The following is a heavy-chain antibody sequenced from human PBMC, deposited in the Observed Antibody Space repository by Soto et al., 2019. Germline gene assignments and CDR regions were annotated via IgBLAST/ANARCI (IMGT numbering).Heavy chain of an antibody. J-gene: IGHJ6*02. CDR1: GYDFATYW. V-gene: IGHV5-51*01. D-gene: IGHD6-19*01. Sequence: GECLKISCKGSGYDFATYWIGWVRQMPGKGLEWMGIIYPGDSDTKYSPSFQGQVTISVDKSISTAYLQWSSLKASDTAMYYCARQRYNSGPTDNDMDVWGQGTTVTVSS. CDR3: ARQRYNSGPTDNDMDV. CDR2: IYPGDSDT.